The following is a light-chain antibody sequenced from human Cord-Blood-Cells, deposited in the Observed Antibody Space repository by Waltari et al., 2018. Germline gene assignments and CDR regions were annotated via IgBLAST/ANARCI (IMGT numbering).Light chain of an antibody. Sequence: IRMTQSPSSFSASTGDRVTITCRASQGISSYLAWYQPKPGKAPKLLIYAASTLQSGVPSRFSGSGSGTDFTLTISCLQSEDFATYYCQQYYSYPLTFGPGTKVDIK. CDR2: AAS. CDR3: QQYYSYPLT. V-gene: IGKV1-8*01. CDR1: QGISSY. J-gene: IGKJ3*01.